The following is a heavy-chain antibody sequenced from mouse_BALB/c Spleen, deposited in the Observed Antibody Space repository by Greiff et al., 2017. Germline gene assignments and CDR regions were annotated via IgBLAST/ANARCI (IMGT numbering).Heavy chain of an antibody. V-gene: IGHV5-6-4*01. J-gene: IGHJ4*01. D-gene: IGHD4-1*02. CDR3: TQLDYAMDY. Sequence: EVQGVESGGGLVKPGGSLKLSCAASGFTFSSYTMSWVRQTPEKRLEWVATISSGGSYTYYPDSVKGRFTISRDNAKNTLYLQMSSLKSEDTAMYYCTQLDYAMDYWGQGTSVTVSS. CDR1: GFTFSSYT. CDR2: ISSGGSYT.